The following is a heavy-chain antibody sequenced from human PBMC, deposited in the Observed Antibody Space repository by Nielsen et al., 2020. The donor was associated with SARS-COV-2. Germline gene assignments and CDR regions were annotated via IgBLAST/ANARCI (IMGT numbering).Heavy chain of an antibody. Sequence: GESLKISCAASGFTFSGSAMHWVRQASGKGLEWVGRIRSKANNYATGYAASMKGRFTISRDDSKNTAYLQMNNLRTEDTAVYYCTRVNPTSGSWFDALDIWGQGTMVTVSS. CDR2: IRSKANNYAT. V-gene: IGHV3-73*01. J-gene: IGHJ3*02. D-gene: IGHD6-13*01. CDR1: GFTFSGSA. CDR3: TRVNPTSGSWFDALDI.